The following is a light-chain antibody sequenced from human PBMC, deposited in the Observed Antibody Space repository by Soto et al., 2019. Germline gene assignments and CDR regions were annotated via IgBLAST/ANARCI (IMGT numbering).Light chain of an antibody. CDR3: QQYNST. J-gene: IGKJ2*01. CDR1: QSISNW. CDR2: KAS. Sequence: DIQMTQSPSTLSASVGDRVTITCRASQSISNWLAWYQQKPGKAPKLLIYKASNLESGVPSRFSGSGSGTEVTLAISSLQPDDFATYYCQQYNSTFGQGTKLEFK. V-gene: IGKV1-5*03.